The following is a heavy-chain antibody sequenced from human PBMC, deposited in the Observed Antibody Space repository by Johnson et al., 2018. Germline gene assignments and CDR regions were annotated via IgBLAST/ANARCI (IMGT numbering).Heavy chain of an antibody. D-gene: IGHD3-9*01. CDR2: IKSKADGGTT. J-gene: IGHJ1*01. V-gene: IGHV3-15*01. CDR1: GFTFNNAW. Sequence: QLVESGGGLVKPGGSLRLSCAASGFTFNNAWMSWVRQVPGKGLEWVGRIKSKADGGTTDYAAPVKGRFTILRDDSKNRLYMQMNSLKTEDTAVYYCTTARYYDILTGYSKGYFQHWGQGTLVTVSS. CDR3: TTARYYDILTGYSKGYFQH.